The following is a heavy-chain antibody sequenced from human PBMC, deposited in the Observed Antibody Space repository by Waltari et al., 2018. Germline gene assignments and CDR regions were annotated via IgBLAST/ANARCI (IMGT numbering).Heavy chain of an antibody. V-gene: IGHV4-38-2*01. CDR3: ARLNSWYGLN. J-gene: IGHJ4*02. Sequence: QVQLQESGPGLVKPSETLSITCAVSGYSITSNDYWCWIRQPPGKGLEWIGTIYPSGSTYYNPSLKSRVTIFVDTSKNQFSLKLSSVTAADTALYYCARLNSWYGLNWGQGTLVTVSS. CDR1: GYSITSNDY. D-gene: IGHD6-13*01. CDR2: IYPSGST.